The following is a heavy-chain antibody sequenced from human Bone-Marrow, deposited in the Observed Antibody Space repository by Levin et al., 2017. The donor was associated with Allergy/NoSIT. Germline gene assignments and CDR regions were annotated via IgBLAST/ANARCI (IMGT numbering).Heavy chain of an antibody. J-gene: IGHJ3*01. V-gene: IGHV4-39*07. Sequence: SETLSLTCSVSGGSLSDSYYWGWIRQAPGKGLEWVGTIFYSGDTYQNPSLKSRVTILPDTSRNQFSLILRSVTAADTAVYYCASPSLYDSRRGFDVWGPGTQVTVSS. CDR3: ASPSLYDSRRGFDV. CDR1: GGSLSDSYY. D-gene: IGHD3-22*01. CDR2: IFYSGDT.